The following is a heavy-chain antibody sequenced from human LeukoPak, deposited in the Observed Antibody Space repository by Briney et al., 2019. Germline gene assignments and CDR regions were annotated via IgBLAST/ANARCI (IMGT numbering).Heavy chain of an antibody. D-gene: IGHD6-6*01. J-gene: IGHJ5*02. CDR3: ARDQFGSSWFDP. CDR1: GYTFTSYG. CDR2: ISAYNGNT. Sequence: ASVKVSCKASGYTFTSYGISWVRQAPGQGLEWMGWISAYNGNTNYAQKLQGRVTMTRDTSISTAYMELSRLRSDDTAVYYCARDQFGSSWFDPWGQGTLVTVSS. V-gene: IGHV1-18*01.